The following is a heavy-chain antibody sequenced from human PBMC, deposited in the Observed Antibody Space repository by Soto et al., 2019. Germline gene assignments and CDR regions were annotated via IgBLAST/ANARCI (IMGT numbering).Heavy chain of an antibody. J-gene: IGHJ4*02. CDR1: GGSISSSSYY. D-gene: IGHD6-13*01. CDR2: IYYSGST. CDR3: AIAAAALQYYFDY. Sequence: SETLSLTCTVSGGSISSSSYYWGWIRQPPGKGLEWIGSIYYSGSTYYNPSLKSRVTISVDTSKNQFSLKLSTVTAADTAVYYCAIAAAALQYYFDYWGQGTLVTVSS. V-gene: IGHV4-39*01.